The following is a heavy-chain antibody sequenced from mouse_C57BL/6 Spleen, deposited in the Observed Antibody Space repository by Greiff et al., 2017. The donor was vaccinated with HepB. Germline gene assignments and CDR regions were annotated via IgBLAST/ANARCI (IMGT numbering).Heavy chain of an antibody. J-gene: IGHJ3*01. Sequence: EVHLVESGGGLVKPGGSLKLSCAASGFTFSSYAMSWVRQTPEKRLEWVATISDGGSYTYYPDNVKGRFTISRDNAKNNLYLQMSHLKSEDTAMYYCARGGPFAYWGQGTLVTVSA. V-gene: IGHV5-4*01. CDR3: ARGGPFAY. CDR2: ISDGGSYT. CDR1: GFTFSSYA.